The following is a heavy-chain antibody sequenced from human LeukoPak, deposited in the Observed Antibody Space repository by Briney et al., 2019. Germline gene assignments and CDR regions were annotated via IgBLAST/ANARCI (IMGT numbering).Heavy chain of an antibody. D-gene: IGHD4-11*01. Sequence: GGSLRLSCAASGFTLSSYWMHWVRHTPGKGPVWVSRINSDGSSTSYADSVKGRFTISRDNAKNTLYLQMNSLRAEDTAVYYCARGNSHSFDYWGKGALVTVSS. V-gene: IGHV3-74*01. CDR1: GFTLSSYW. J-gene: IGHJ4*02. CDR3: ARGNSHSFDY. CDR2: INSDGSST.